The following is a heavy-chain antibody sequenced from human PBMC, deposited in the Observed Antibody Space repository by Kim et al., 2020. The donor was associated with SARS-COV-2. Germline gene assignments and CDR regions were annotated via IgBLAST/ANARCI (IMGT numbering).Heavy chain of an antibody. J-gene: IGHJ6*02. V-gene: IGHV4-4*02. D-gene: IGHD3-22*01. CDR2: IYHSGST. Sequence: SETLSLTCAVSGGSISSSNWWSWVRQPRGKGLEWIGEIYHSGSTNYNPSLKSRVTISVDKSKNQFSLKLSSVTAADTAVYYCARGVGYDSSGYFIYYYGMDVWGQGTTVTVSS. CDR3: ARGVGYDSSGYFIYYYGMDV. CDR1: GGSISSSNW.